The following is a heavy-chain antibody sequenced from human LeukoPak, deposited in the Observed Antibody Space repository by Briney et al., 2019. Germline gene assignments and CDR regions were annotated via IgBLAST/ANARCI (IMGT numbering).Heavy chain of an antibody. CDR1: GLTVSSNC. Sequence: GGSLRLSCAASGLTVSSNCMSWVRQAPGKGLEWVSFIYSGGNTYYADSVKGRFTISRDNSKNTLYLQMNSLRAEDTAVYYCARRAGAYSHPYDYWGQGTLVTVSS. V-gene: IGHV3-53*01. J-gene: IGHJ4*02. CDR3: ARRAGAYSHPYDY. D-gene: IGHD4/OR15-4a*01. CDR2: IYSGGNT.